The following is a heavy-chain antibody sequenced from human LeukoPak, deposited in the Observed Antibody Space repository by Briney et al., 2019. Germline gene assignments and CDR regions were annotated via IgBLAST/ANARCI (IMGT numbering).Heavy chain of an antibody. CDR1: GFTFSSYW. D-gene: IGHD6-13*01. CDR2: INSDGSST. J-gene: IGHJ6*03. V-gene: IGHV3-74*01. CDR3: ARREQQLVLLYYYYYMDV. Sequence: GGSLRLSCAASGFTFSSYWMHWVRQAPGKGLVWVSRINSDGSSTTYADSVKGRFTISRDNAKNTLYLQMNSLRAEDTAVYYCARREQQLVLLYYYYYMDVWGKGTTVTVSS.